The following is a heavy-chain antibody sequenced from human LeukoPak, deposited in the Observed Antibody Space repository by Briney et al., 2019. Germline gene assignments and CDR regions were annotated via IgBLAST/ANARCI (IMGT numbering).Heavy chain of an antibody. CDR1: GGTFSSYA. CDR2: IIPIFGTA. Sequence: TSVKVSCKASGGTFSSYAISWVRQAPGQGLEWMGGIIPIFGTANYAQKFQGRVTITPDESTSTAYMELSSLRSEDTAVYYCARAYDSGSYVFDYWGQGTLVTVSS. CDR3: ARAYDSGSYVFDY. V-gene: IGHV1-69*13. J-gene: IGHJ4*02. D-gene: IGHD1-26*01.